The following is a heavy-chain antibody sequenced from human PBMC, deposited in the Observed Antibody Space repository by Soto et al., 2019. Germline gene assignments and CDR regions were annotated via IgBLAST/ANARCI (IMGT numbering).Heavy chain of an antibody. D-gene: IGHD3-10*02. CDR1: GYTFTTYS. Sequence: ASVKVSCKASGYTFTTYSVHWVRQAPGQSLEWMGWIKTDSGQTKYAQRFQGRVIITRDTSATTVYMELNNLKSEDTAMYYCARQRGRYITNCCSGPAGNWFDPWGQGTLLTISS. V-gene: IGHV1-3*04. CDR3: ARQRGRYITNCCSGPAGNWFDP. CDR2: IKTDSGQT. J-gene: IGHJ5*02.